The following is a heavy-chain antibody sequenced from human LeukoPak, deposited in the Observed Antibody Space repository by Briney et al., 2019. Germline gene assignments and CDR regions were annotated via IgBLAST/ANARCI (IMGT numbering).Heavy chain of an antibody. D-gene: IGHD2-2*01. J-gene: IGHJ3*02. V-gene: IGHV3-30-3*01. CDR1: GFTFSSYA. CDR3: ASVPRAFDI. Sequence: SGGSLRLSCAASGFTFSSYAMHWVRQAPGKGLEWVAVISYDGSNKYYADSVKGRFTISRDNSKNTLYLQMNSLRAEDTAVYHCASVPRAFDIWGQGTMVTVSS. CDR2: ISYDGSNK.